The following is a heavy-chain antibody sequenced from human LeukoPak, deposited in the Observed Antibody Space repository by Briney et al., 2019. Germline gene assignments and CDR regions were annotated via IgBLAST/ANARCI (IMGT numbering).Heavy chain of an antibody. Sequence: TGGSLRLSCAASGFTVSSNFMNWVRQAPGKGLEWVSLISGDGGSTYYADSVKGRFTISRDNSKNSLYLQMNSLRTEDTALYYCAKDISVAGTGGAFDIWGQGTMVTVSS. D-gene: IGHD6-19*01. V-gene: IGHV3-43*02. CDR2: ISGDGGST. J-gene: IGHJ3*02. CDR3: AKDISVAGTGGAFDI. CDR1: GFTVSSNF.